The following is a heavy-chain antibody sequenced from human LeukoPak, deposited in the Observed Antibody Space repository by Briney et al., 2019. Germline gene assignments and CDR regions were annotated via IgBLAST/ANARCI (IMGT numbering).Heavy chain of an antibody. CDR2: IYHSGST. CDR3: ARSFDWLLSHFDY. J-gene: IGHJ4*02. D-gene: IGHD3-9*01. Sequence: PSETLSLTCTVSGYSISSGYYWGWIRQPPGKGLEWIGSIYHSGSTYYNPSLKSRVTISVDTSKNQFSLKLSSVTAADTAVYYCARSFDWLLSHFDYWGQGTLVTVSS. V-gene: IGHV4-38-2*02. CDR1: GYSISSGYY.